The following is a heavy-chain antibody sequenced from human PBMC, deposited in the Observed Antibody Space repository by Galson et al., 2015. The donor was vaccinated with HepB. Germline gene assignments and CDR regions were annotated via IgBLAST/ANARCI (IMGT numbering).Heavy chain of an antibody. V-gene: IGHV3-23*01. J-gene: IGHJ4*02. Sequence: SLRLSCAASGFTFSSYSMNWVRQAPGKGLEWVSSISGPGDNTYYADSVKGRFSISRDNPKNMVWLQMNSLRVDDTAVYYCTREGASSRGWYGDSWGQGILVTVSA. CDR2: ISGPGDNT. CDR3: TREGASSRGWYGDS. D-gene: IGHD6-19*01. CDR1: GFTFSSYS.